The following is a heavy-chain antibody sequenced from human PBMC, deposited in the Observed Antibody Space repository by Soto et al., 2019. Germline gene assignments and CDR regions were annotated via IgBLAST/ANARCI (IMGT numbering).Heavy chain of an antibody. V-gene: IGHV4-4*07. CDR3: VRDGTKTLRDWFDP. J-gene: IGHJ5*02. CDR2: IYATGTT. D-gene: IGHD1-1*01. Sequence: SETLSLTCTVSGASISGFYCSWSRKSAGKGLEWIGRIYATGTTDYNPSLKSRVMMSVDTSKKQFSLKLRSVTAADTAVYYCVRDGTKTLRDWFDPWGQGISVTVSS. CDR1: GASISGFY.